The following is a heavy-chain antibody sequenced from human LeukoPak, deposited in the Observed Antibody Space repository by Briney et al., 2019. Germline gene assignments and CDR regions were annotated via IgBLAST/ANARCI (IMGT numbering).Heavy chain of an antibody. CDR1: GFTFKSYA. CDR2: INTNGANT. J-gene: IGHJ6*02. CDR3: ARSRDKTYYGMDV. Sequence: PGGSLRLSCSASGFTFKSYAMHWVRQAPGKGLEYVSSINTNGANTYYADSVKGRFTISRDNSRNTLYLQMNSLRAEDTAVYYCARSRDKTYYGMDVWGQGTTVTVSS. V-gene: IGHV3-64*04.